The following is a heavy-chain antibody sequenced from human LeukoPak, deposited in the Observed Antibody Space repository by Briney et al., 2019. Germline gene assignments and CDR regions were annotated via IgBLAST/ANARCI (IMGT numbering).Heavy chain of an antibody. D-gene: IGHD4-23*01. Sequence: ASVKVSCKASGYTFTSYGISWVRQAPGQGLEWMGWISAYNGNTNYAQKLQGRVTMTTDTSTSTAYMELRSLRSDDTAVYYCARGRGYGGKRGYFDYWGQGTLVTVSS. CDR1: GYTFTSYG. J-gene: IGHJ4*02. CDR2: ISAYNGNT. CDR3: ARGRGYGGKRGYFDY. V-gene: IGHV1-18*01.